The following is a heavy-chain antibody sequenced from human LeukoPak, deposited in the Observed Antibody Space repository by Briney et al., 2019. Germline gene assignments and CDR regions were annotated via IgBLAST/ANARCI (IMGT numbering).Heavy chain of an antibody. CDR3: ARDQGGERWFDP. Sequence: PGGSLRLSCAASGFNFGSYAMNWVRQAPGKGLEWVSSISSGSSFIYYADSVKDRFTISRDNAKNSLYLQMNSLRAEDTAIYYCARDQGGERWFDPWGQGTLVTGSS. J-gene: IGHJ5*02. V-gene: IGHV3-21*01. D-gene: IGHD3-16*01. CDR2: ISSGSSFI. CDR1: GFNFGSYA.